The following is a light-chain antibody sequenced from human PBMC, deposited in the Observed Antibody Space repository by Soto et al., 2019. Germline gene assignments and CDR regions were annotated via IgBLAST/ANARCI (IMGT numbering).Light chain of an antibody. CDR2: DAS. CDR3: QQRSDWHT. CDR1: QSISRW. Sequence: DIQLTQSPSALSACVGDSVTLTCRASQSISRWLAWYQQKPGKAPKLLIYDASTLESGVPSRFSGSGSGTDFTLTISSLEPEDFAVYYCQQRSDWHTFGQGTRLEIK. V-gene: IGKV1-5*01. J-gene: IGKJ5*01.